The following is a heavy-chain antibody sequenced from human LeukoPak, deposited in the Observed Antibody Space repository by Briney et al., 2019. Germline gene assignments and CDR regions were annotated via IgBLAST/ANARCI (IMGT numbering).Heavy chain of an antibody. CDR2: ISYDGSNK. V-gene: IGHV3-30*04. D-gene: IGHD3-9*01. J-gene: IGHJ4*02. CDR3: AKEGLRYPGYYFDY. CDR1: GFTFSSYA. Sequence: GRSLRLSCAASGFTFSSYAMHWVRQAPGKGLEWVAVISYDGSNKYYADSVKGRFTISRDNSKNTLYLQMNSLRAEDTAVYYCAKEGLRYPGYYFDYWGQGTLVTVSS.